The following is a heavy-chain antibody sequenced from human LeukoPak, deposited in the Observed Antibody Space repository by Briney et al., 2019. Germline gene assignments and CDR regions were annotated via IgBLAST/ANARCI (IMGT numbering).Heavy chain of an antibody. D-gene: IGHD5-24*01. J-gene: IGHJ4*02. V-gene: IGHV3-7*01. Sequence: GGSLRLSCAASGFTFSNYGMSWVRQAPGKGLEWVANIKQDGSEKYYVDSVKGRFTISRDNAKNSLYLQMNSLRAEDTAVYYCAREGWLQFFGYWGQGTLVTVSS. CDR3: AREGWLQFFGY. CDR1: GFTFSNYG. CDR2: IKQDGSEK.